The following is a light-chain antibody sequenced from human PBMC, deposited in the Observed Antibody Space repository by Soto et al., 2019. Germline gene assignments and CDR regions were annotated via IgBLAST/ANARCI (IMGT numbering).Light chain of an antibody. Sequence: QSALTQPRSVSGSPGQSVTISCTGTSSDVAIYNYVSWYQHHPGKAPKPMIYDVSKRLSGVPDRFSGSKSDNTASLTISGLQAEDEADYYCCSYVGSYVLFGGGTKLTVL. J-gene: IGLJ2*01. CDR1: SSDVAIYNY. CDR2: DVS. CDR3: CSYVGSYVL. V-gene: IGLV2-11*01.